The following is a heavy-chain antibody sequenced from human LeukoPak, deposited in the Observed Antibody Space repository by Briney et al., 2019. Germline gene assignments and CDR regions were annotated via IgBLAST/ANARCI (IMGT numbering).Heavy chain of an antibody. Sequence: GASVKVSCTASGGTFSSYAISWVRQAPGQGLEWVGMIKTDAGTTNYAQNFRGRVTVTTDMSTSTVYMELSSLRADDTAVYYCARESPTTTYFDYWGQGTVVTVSS. CDR1: GGTFSSYA. V-gene: IGHV1-69*04. D-gene: IGHD1-1*01. CDR2: IKTDAGTT. J-gene: IGHJ4*02. CDR3: ARESPTTTYFDY.